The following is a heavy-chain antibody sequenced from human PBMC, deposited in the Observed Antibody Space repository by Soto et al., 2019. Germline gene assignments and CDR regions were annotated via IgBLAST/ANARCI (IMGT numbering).Heavy chain of an antibody. CDR2: IDPSDSYT. CDR3: ATLTVWGSRY. J-gene: IGHJ4*02. CDR1: GYSFTSYL. D-gene: IGHD3-16*01. V-gene: IGHV5-10-1*01. Sequence: GESLKISCKGSGYSFTSYLISWVRQMPGKVLEWMGRIDPSDSYTNYSPSFQGHVTISADKSISTAYLQWSSLKASDTAMYYCATLTVWGSRYWGQGILVTVSS.